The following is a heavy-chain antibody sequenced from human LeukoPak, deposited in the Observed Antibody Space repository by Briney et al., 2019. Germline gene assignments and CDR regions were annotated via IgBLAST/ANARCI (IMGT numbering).Heavy chain of an antibody. D-gene: IGHD6-19*01. CDR2: ISSSSSYI. CDR1: GFTFSGYS. J-gene: IGHJ4*02. V-gene: IGHV3-21*01. CDR3: ARVGSAVAGTFDY. Sequence: GGSLRLSCAASGFTFSGYSMNWVRQAPGKGLEWVSSISSSSSYIYYADSVKGRFTISRDNAKNSLYLQMNSLRAEDTAVYYCARVGSAVAGTFDYWGQGTLVTVSS.